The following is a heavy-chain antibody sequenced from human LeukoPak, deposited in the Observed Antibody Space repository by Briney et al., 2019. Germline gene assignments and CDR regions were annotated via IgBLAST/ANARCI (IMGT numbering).Heavy chain of an antibody. CDR3: ARGLRIYYYYGMDV. V-gene: IGHV4-30-2*01. CDR1: GGSISSGGYS. D-gene: IGHD4-17*01. CDR2: IYHSGST. J-gene: IGHJ6*02. Sequence: PSQTLSLTCAVSGGSISSGGYSWSWIRQPPGKGLEWIGYIYHSGSTYYNPSLKSRVTISVDRSKNQFSLKLSSVTAADTAVYYCARGLRIYYYYGMDVWGQGTTVTVSS.